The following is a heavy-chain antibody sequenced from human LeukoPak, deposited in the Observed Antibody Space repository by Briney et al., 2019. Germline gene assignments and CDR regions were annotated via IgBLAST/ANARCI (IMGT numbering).Heavy chain of an antibody. CDR3: ARDKTYDFWSGYSYYYYYYMDV. D-gene: IGHD3-3*01. CDR1: GFTFSSYR. V-gene: IGHV3-7*01. J-gene: IGHJ6*03. CDR2: IKAGGSGK. Sequence: GGSLRLSCAASGFTFSSYRMRWVRQAPGKGLEWVATIKAGGSGKYYVASVKGRFTVSRDNAKNSLYLQMNSLRAEDTAVYYCARDKTYDFWSGYSYYYYYYMDVWGKGTTVTVSS.